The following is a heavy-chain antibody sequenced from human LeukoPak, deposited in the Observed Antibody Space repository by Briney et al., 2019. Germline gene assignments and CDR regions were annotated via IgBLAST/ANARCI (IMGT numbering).Heavy chain of an antibody. CDR3: ARAKPGGNWFDP. V-gene: IGHV3-74*01. CDR2: INTDGSGT. Sequence: GGSLRLSCAASGFTFRTYWMHWVRQAPGKGLLWVSRINTDGSGTIYADSVKGRFTISRDNANNTLYLQMNSLRAEDTALYYCARAKPGGNWFDPWGQGTLVTVSS. CDR1: GFTFRTYW. J-gene: IGHJ5*02. D-gene: IGHD3-16*01.